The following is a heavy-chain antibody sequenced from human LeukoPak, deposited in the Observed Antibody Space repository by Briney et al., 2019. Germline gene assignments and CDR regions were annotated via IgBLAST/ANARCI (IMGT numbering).Heavy chain of an antibody. Sequence: GGSLRLSCAASGFTFSNYAMSWVRQAPGKGPEWVSVICGSGDNAYYADSVKGRFTISRDNSKKRMSRQMNSLRVDDTAVYFCAKGNRDSCYSSDDSWGQGTLVTVSS. J-gene: IGHJ4*02. CDR3: AKGNRDSCYSSDDS. CDR1: GFTFSNYA. V-gene: IGHV3-23*01. D-gene: IGHD2-15*01. CDR2: ICGSGDNA.